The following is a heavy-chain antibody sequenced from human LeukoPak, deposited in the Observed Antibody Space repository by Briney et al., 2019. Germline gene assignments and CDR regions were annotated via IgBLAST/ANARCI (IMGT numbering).Heavy chain of an antibody. CDR3: GRPLSYYSDSSGDNAFDI. Sequence: SETLSLTCAVYGGSFSGYYWSWIRQPPGKGLEWIGEINHSGSTYYNPSLKSRVTISVDTSKNQFSLKLSSVTAADTAVYYCGRPLSYYSDSSGDNAFDIWGQGTMVTVSS. D-gene: IGHD3-22*01. CDR2: INHSGST. CDR1: GGSFSGYY. V-gene: IGHV4-34*01. J-gene: IGHJ3*02.